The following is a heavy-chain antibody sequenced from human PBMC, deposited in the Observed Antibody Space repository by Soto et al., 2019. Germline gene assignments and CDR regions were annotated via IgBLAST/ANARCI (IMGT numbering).Heavy chain of an antibody. J-gene: IGHJ6*02. CDR3: ARDRMTDYYYGIDV. CDR1: GGSVSSCSYY. D-gene: IGHD2-8*01. V-gene: IGHV4-61*01. Sequence: PSETLSLTCTVSGGSVSSCSYYWSWIRHPPGKGLEWIGYIYYSGSTNYNPSLKSRVTISVDTSKNQFSLKLSSVTAADTAVYYCARDRMTDYYYGIDVWGQGTTVTVSS. CDR2: IYYSGST.